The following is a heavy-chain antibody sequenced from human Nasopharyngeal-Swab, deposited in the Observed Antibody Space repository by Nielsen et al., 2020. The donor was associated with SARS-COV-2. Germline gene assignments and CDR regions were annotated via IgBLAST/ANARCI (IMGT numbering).Heavy chain of an antibody. J-gene: IGHJ3*01. CDR3: ARDNYDSRGYPGDAFDL. V-gene: IGHV1-18*01. Sequence: ASVKVSCKASGYTLTSYGINWVRQAPGQGLEWMGWISDYNGQTHHVQTLQGRVTMTTDTSTSTVYMELRSLRSDDTAVYFCARDNYDSRGYPGDAFDLWGKGTMVTVSS. D-gene: IGHD3-22*01. CDR1: GYTLTSYG. CDR2: ISDYNGQT.